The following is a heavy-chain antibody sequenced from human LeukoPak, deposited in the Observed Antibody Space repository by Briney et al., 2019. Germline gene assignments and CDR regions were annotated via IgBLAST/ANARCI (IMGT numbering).Heavy chain of an antibody. CDR1: GFTFSSYW. D-gene: IGHD4-17*01. CDR2: IKQDGSEK. Sequence: GGSLRLSCAASGFTFSSYWMSWVRQAPGKGLERVANIKQDGSEKYYVDSVKGRFTISRDNAKNSLYLQMNSLRAENTALYYCARVATVNIYFDYWGQGTLVTVSS. V-gene: IGHV3-7*05. J-gene: IGHJ4*02. CDR3: ARVATVNIYFDY.